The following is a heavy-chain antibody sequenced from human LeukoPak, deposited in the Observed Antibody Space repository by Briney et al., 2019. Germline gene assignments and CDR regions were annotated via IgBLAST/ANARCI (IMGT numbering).Heavy chain of an antibody. CDR1: GGSINSGNYY. CDR2: MYTSGST. D-gene: IGHD2-15*01. Sequence: TLSLTCTVSGGSINSGNYYWSRIRQPARKGLEWIGRMYTSGSTNYNPSLKSRVSISVDTSKNQFSLKLTSVTAADTAVYYCARYLGYCSGGSCLQWAFDIWGQGTVLTVSS. V-gene: IGHV4-61*02. J-gene: IGHJ3*02. CDR3: ARYLGYCSGGSCLQWAFDI.